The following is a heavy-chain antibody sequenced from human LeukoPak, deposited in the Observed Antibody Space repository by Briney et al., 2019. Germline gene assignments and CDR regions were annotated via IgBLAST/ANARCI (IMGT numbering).Heavy chain of an antibody. Sequence: GGSLRLSCAASGFTVSSNYMSWVRQAPGKGLEWVSVIYSGGSTYYADSVKGRFTISRDNSKNTLYLQMNSLRAEDTAVYYCARRNIAAAALDYWGQGTLVTVSS. CDR1: GFTVSSNY. CDR3: ARRNIAAAALDY. V-gene: IGHV3-66*01. CDR2: IYSGGST. J-gene: IGHJ4*02. D-gene: IGHD6-13*01.